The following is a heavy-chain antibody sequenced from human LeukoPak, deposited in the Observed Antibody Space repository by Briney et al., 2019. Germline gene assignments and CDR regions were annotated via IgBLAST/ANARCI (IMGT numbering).Heavy chain of an antibody. D-gene: IGHD3-22*01. CDR1: GFIFDDHG. J-gene: IGHJ4*02. V-gene: IGHV3-9*01. Sequence: GGSLRLSCAASGFIFDDHGMHWVRQAPGKGLEWVSGISWSSGIIGYADSVKGRFTISRDNAKNSLYLQMNSLRAEDTALYYCAKDFYDSSGKIDDWGQGTLVTVSS. CDR2: ISWSSGII. CDR3: AKDFYDSSGKIDD.